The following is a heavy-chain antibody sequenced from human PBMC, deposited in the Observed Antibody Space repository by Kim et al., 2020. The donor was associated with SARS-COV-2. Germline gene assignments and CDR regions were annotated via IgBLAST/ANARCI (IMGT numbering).Heavy chain of an antibody. V-gene: IGHV4-39*01. CDR1: GGSINSGIYY. J-gene: IGHJ4*01. CDR2: ISSSGNT. Sequence: SETLSLTCTVSGGSINSGIYYWGWIRQPPGKGLEWIGTISSSGNTYYNPSLKSRVTISVDTSKNQFSLSLTSMTAPDTAMYYCARPAVESRPLFPFDFWG. D-gene: IGHD2-21*01. CDR3: ARPAVESRPLFPFDF.